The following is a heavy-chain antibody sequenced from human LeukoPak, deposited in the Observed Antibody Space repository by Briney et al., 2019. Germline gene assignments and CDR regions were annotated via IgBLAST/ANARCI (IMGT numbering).Heavy chain of an antibody. CDR2: IKQDGSET. D-gene: IGHD2-8*01. CDR1: RFTLSNYW. J-gene: IGHJ6*03. V-gene: IGHV3-7*01. Sequence: GGSLRLSCAASRFTLSNYWMSWVRQAPGKGLEWVANIKQDGSETYYVDSVKGRFTISRDNAKNSLSLQMNSLRAEDTAVYYCARLTNMEKDVTPTYYMDVWGKGTTVTVSS. CDR3: ARLTNMEKDVTPTYYMDV.